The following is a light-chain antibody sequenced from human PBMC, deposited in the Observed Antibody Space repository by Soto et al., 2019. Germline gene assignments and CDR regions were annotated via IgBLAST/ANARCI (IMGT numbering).Light chain of an antibody. J-gene: IGLJ3*02. CDR2: LNSDGSH. V-gene: IGLV4-69*01. CDR1: SGHSSNA. Sequence: QAVVTQSPSASASLGASVKLTCTLSSGHSSNAIAWHQQQPEKGPRYLMKLNSDGSHSKGDGIPDRFSGSSSGAERYLTISSLQSEDEADYYCQTWGTGLLVFGGGTKLTVL. CDR3: QTWGTGLLV.